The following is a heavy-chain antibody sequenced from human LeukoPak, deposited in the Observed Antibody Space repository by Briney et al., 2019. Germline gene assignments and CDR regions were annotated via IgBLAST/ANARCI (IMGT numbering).Heavy chain of an antibody. CDR1: EFTFSNYA. J-gene: IGHJ3*02. D-gene: IGHD6-13*01. Sequence: GGSLRLSCVTSEFTFSNYAMNWVRRAPGKGLEWVSLISSGGGGSTYYADSVKGRFTISRDNSKNTLYLQMNSLRAEDTAVCYCAKDFGPIAAAGYDAFDIWGQGTMVTVSS. CDR2: ISSGGGGST. CDR3: AKDFGPIAAAGYDAFDI. V-gene: IGHV3-23*01.